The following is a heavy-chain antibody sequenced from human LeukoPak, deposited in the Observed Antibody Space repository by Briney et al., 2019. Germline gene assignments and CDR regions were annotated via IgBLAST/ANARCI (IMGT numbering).Heavy chain of an antibody. CDR2: ISSSGST. CDR1: GDSISSGDYY. Sequence: SETLSLTCTVSGDSISSGDYYWSWIRQPAGKGLEWIGRISSSGSTNYNPSLKSRVTISVDTSKNQFSLKLSSVTAADTAVYFCASGPTAFGDYVWGSYRFRYFDYWGQGTLVTVSS. V-gene: IGHV4-61*02. D-gene: IGHD3-16*02. J-gene: IGHJ4*02. CDR3: ASGPTAFGDYVWGSYRFRYFDY.